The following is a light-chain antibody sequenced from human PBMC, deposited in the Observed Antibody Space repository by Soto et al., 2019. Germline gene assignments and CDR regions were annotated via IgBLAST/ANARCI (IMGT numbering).Light chain of an antibody. CDR1: SSDVGGYNY. V-gene: IGLV2-14*03. J-gene: IGLJ2*01. CDR2: GVS. CDR3: SSYTGSSTLL. Sequence: QSALTQPASVSGSPGQSITISCTGTSSDVGGYNYVSWYQHHPGKAPELMIYGVSNRPSGVSNRFSGSKSGNTASLTISGLRAEDEADYYCSSYTGSSTLLFGGGTKLTVL.